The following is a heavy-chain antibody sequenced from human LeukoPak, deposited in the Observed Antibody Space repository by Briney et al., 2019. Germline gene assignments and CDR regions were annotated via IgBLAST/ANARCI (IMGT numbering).Heavy chain of an antibody. CDR2: INPEGAST. V-gene: IGHV3-74*01. Sequence: PGGSLRLSCTASGFAFSTYWMFWVRQAPGKGLVWVPQINPEGASTTYGDPAKGRFTASRDNAKNALHLQMNSLRVDDTAVYYCARGTAITAGIDFWGQGTLVTVSS. D-gene: IGHD6-19*01. J-gene: IGHJ4*02. CDR3: ARGTAITAGIDF. CDR1: GFAFSTYW.